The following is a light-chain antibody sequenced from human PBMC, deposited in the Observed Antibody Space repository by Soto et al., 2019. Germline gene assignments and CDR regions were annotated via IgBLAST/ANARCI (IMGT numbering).Light chain of an antibody. CDR2: AAS. CDR3: QQSYMTQYT. CDR1: QTISTY. V-gene: IGKV1-39*01. J-gene: IGKJ2*01. Sequence: DIQMTQSPSSLSASVGDSVTITCRASQTISTYLNWYQQQPGKAPKVLIYAASRLETGVPSTFSGSGSGTDFPLTISTREPEDFATYYCQQSYMTQYTFGQGTKLEIK.